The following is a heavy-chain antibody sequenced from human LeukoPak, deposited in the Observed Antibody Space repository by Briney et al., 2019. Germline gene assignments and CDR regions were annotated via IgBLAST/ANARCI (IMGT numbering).Heavy chain of an antibody. CDR3: ARDKASGPPGFDY. CDR2: IYYSGST. V-gene: IGHV4-39*07. CDR1: GGSISSSSYY. D-gene: IGHD6-13*01. J-gene: IGHJ4*02. Sequence: SETLSLTCTVSGGSISSSSYYWGWIRQPPGKGLEWIGSIYYSGSTYYNPSLKSRVTISVDTSKNQFSLKLSSVTAADTAVYYCARDKASGPPGFDYWGQGTLVTVSS.